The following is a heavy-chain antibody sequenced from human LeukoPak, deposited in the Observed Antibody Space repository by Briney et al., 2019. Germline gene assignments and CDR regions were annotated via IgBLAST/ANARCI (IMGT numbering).Heavy chain of an antibody. J-gene: IGHJ4*02. Sequence: GSLRLSCAASGFTFSSYAMSWVRQAPGKGLEWVSAISGSGGSTYYADSVKGRFTISRDNSKNTLYLQMNSLRAEDTAVYYCAKDYAEDYYGSGSYRYFDYWGQGTLVTVSS. V-gene: IGHV3-23*01. CDR3: AKDYAEDYYGSGSYRYFDY. D-gene: IGHD3-10*01. CDR1: GFTFSSYA. CDR2: ISGSGGST.